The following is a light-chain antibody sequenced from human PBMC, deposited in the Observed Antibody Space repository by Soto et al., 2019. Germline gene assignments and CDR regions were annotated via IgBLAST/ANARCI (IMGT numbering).Light chain of an antibody. V-gene: IGLV2-23*01. CDR1: SSDVGSYNL. CDR3: CSYAGSSRV. Sequence: QSALTQPASVSGSPGQSITISCTGTSSDVGSYNLVSWYQQHPGKAPKLMIYEGSKRPSGVSNRFSGSKSGNTASLTISGLQADDEADYYCCSYAGSSRVFGTGTKLTVL. CDR2: EGS. J-gene: IGLJ1*01.